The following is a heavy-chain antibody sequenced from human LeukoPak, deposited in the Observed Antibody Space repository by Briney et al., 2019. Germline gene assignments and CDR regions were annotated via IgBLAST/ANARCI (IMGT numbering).Heavy chain of an antibody. CDR3: ASKLRFLETY. CDR1: GFTFSSYW. J-gene: IGHJ4*02. Sequence: PGGSLRLSCAASGFTFSSYWMSWVRQAPGKGLGWVANIKQDGSEKYYVDSVKGRFTISRDNARNSLYLQMNSLRAEDTAVYYCASKLRFLETYWGQGTLVTVSS. CDR2: IKQDGSEK. V-gene: IGHV3-7*01. D-gene: IGHD3-3*01.